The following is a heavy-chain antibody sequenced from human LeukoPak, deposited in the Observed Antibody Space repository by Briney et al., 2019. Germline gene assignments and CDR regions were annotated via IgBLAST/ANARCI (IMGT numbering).Heavy chain of an antibody. CDR1: GFSFSTYE. D-gene: IGHD2-21*01. J-gene: IGHJ4*02. V-gene: IGHV3-48*03. CDR3: SLLSVASPQDY. Sequence: GGSLRLSCAASGFSFSTYEMHWVRQAPGKGLEWVSDISSSGSTVYYADSVKGRFTTSRDNANNYLYLQMHSLRAEDTAVYYCSLLSVASPQDYWGQGTLVTVSS. CDR2: ISSSGSTV.